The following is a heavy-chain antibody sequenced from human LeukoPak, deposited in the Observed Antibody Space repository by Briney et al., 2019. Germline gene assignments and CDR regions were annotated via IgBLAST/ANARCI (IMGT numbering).Heavy chain of an antibody. D-gene: IGHD2-21*01. Sequence: ASVKVSCKASGYTFTSYGISWVQQAPGQGLEWMGWISAYNGNTNYAQKLQGRVTMTTDTSTSTAYMELRSLRSDDTAVYYCARAYCGGDCYAFDIWGQGTMVTVSS. J-gene: IGHJ3*02. V-gene: IGHV1-18*01. CDR1: GYTFTSYG. CDR3: ARAYCGGDCYAFDI. CDR2: ISAYNGNT.